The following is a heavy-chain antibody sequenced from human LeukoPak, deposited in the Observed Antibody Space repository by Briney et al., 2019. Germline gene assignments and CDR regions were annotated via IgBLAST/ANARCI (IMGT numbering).Heavy chain of an antibody. CDR3: AKREGVGTIFGVVTSGGMDV. D-gene: IGHD3-3*01. CDR2: ISGSGGGT. J-gene: IGHJ6*02. Sequence: PGASLRLSCAASGFTFSTYSMNWVRQAPGKGLEWVSAISGSGGGTYYADSVKGRFTISRDNSKNTLYLQMNSLRAEDTAVYYCAKREGVGTIFGVVTSGGMDVWGQGTTVTVFS. CDR1: GFTFSTYS. V-gene: IGHV3-23*01.